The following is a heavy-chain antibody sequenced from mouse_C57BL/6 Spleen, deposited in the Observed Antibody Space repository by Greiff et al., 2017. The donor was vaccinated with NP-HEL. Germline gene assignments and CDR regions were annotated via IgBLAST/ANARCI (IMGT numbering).Heavy chain of an antibody. Sequence: QVQLQQSGAELVRPGASVTLSCKASGYTFTDYEMHWVKQTPVHGLEWIGAIDPDTGGTAYNQKFKGKAILTADKSSSTAYMELRSLTSEDSAVYYCTRSGNYFDYWGQGTTLTVSS. D-gene: IGHD1-1*01. CDR3: TRSGNYFDY. CDR2: IDPDTGGT. V-gene: IGHV1-15*01. J-gene: IGHJ2*01. CDR1: GYTFTDYE.